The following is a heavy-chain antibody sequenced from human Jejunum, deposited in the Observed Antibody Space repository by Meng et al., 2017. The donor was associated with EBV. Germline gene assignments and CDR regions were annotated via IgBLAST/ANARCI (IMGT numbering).Heavy chain of an antibody. CDR3: ARGSGTTRHY. Sequence: ESGGGLVPPGGSLRLSCAAFGFTFSSYDMHWVRQATGKGLEWVSGIGTAGDTYYLGSVKGRFTISRENAKNSLYFQMNSLGVGDTAVYYCARGSGTTRHYWGQGTLVTVSS. D-gene: IGHD1-1*01. CDR1: GFTFSSYD. J-gene: IGHJ4*02. V-gene: IGHV3-13*01. CDR2: IGTAGDT.